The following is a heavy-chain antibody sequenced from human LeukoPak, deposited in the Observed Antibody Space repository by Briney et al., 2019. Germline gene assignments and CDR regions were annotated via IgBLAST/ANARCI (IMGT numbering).Heavy chain of an antibody. V-gene: IGHV4-59*01. CDR2: FHYSGTT. J-gene: IGHJ4*02. CDR3: ARVDANWGVVDY. Sequence: SETLSLTCTVSGGSISTYYWSWIRQPPGKGLEWIGYFHYSGTTNYNPSLKSRVTISVDTSKNQFSLKLSSVTAADTAVYYYARVDANWGVVDYWGQGTLVTVSS. CDR1: GGSISTYY. D-gene: IGHD7-27*01.